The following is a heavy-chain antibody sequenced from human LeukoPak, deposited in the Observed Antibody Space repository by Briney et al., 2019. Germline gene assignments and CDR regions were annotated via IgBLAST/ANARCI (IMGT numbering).Heavy chain of an antibody. CDR1: GYTFTSYY. J-gene: IGHJ4*02. D-gene: IGHD3-22*01. CDR2: INPNSGGT. V-gene: IGHV1-2*02. Sequence: GASVKVSCKASGYTFTSYYMHWVRQAPGQGLEWMGWINPNSGGTNYAQKFQGRVTMTRDTSISTAYMELSRLRSDDTAVYYCARDRYYDSSGYYWGPVDYWGQGTLVTVSS. CDR3: ARDRYYDSSGYYWGPVDY.